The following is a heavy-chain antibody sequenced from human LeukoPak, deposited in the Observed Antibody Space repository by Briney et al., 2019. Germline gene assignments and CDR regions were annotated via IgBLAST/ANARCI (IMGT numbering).Heavy chain of an antibody. CDR2: IIPIFGTA. V-gene: IGHV1-69*05. D-gene: IGHD5-24*01. CDR3: ARDRKDGYNLDAFDI. CDR1: GGTFSSYA. Sequence: SVKVSCKASGGTFSSYASSWVRQAPGQGLEWMGGIIPIFGTANYTQKFQGRVTITTDESTSTAYMELSSLRSEDTAVYYCARDRKDGYNLDAFDIWGQGTMVTVSS. J-gene: IGHJ3*02.